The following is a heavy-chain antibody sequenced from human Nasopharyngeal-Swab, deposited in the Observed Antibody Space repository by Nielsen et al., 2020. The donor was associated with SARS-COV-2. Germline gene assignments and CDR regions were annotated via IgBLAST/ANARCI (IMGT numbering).Heavy chain of an antibody. CDR2: IRGDGRVK. Sequence: GESLKISCAGSGFTFSSKWMNWARQAPGKGLEWVANIRGDGRVKDYGDSVKGRFTISRDSTEDSVYLQMNSLRAEDTGVYYCVGQLIRLAWGQGTTVTVSS. CDR3: VGQLIRLA. CDR1: GFTFSSKW. V-gene: IGHV3-7*05. J-gene: IGHJ6*02. D-gene: IGHD5-24*01.